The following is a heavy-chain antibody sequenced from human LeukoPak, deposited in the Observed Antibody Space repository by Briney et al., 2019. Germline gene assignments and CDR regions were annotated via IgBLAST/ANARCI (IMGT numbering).Heavy chain of an antibody. V-gene: IGHV3-21*01. J-gene: IGHJ3*02. CDR1: GFTFSSYS. CDR2: ISSSSSYI. D-gene: IGHD5-24*01. Sequence: SGGSLRLSCAASGFTFSSYSMNWVRQAPGKGLEWVSSISSSSSYIYYADSVKGRFTISRDNAKNSLYLQMNSLRAEDTAVYYCARDRSNYAFDIWGQGTMVTVSS. CDR3: ARDRSNYAFDI.